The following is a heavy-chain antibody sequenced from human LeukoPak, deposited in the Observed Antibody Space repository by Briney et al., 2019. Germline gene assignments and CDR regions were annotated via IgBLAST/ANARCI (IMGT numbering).Heavy chain of an antibody. D-gene: IGHD3-22*01. V-gene: IGHV1-8*01. CDR1: GYTFTSYD. CDR2: MNPNSGNT. CDR3: ASSPRTNYYDSSGYSY. Sequence: GASVKVSCKASGYTFTSYDINWVRQATGQGLEWMGWMNPNSGNTGYAQKFQGRVTMTRNTSISIAYMELSSLRSEDTAVYYCASSPRTNYYDSSGYSYWGQGTLVTVSS. J-gene: IGHJ4*02.